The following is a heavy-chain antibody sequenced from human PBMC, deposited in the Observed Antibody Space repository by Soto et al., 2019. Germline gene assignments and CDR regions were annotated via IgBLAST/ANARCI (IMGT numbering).Heavy chain of an antibody. CDR3: ARHPSDFWFDP. CDR1: GGSISSSSYL. J-gene: IGHJ5*02. Sequence: LETLSLPWSVSGGSISSSSYLWSWIRQPPGKGLEWIGSIYYSGSTYYNPSLKSRVTVSVDTSKNQFSLKLSSVTAADTAVYYCARHPSDFWFDPWGQGTLVTVSS. V-gene: IGHV4-39*01. CDR2: IYYSGST. D-gene: IGHD2-21*02.